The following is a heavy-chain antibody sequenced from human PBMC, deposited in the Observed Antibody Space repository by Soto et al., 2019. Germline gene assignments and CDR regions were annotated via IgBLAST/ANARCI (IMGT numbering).Heavy chain of an antibody. D-gene: IGHD3-22*01. Sequence: ESLKISCKGSGYSFTSYWISWVRQMPGKGLGWRGRIDPSDSYTNYSPSFQGHVTISADKSISTAYLQWSSLKASDTAMYYCARYKYYYDSSGYYLPPYGMDVWGQGTTVTVSS. CDR3: ARYKYYYDSSGYYLPPYGMDV. CDR1: GYSFTSYW. V-gene: IGHV5-10-1*01. J-gene: IGHJ6*02. CDR2: IDPSDSYT.